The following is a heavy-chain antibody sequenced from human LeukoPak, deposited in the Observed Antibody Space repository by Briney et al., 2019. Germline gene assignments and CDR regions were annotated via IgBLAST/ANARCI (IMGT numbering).Heavy chain of an antibody. D-gene: IGHD3-3*01. V-gene: IGHV3-23*01. CDR3: AKHWSGYFPDYYYYYMDV. CDR1: GFTFSSYA. J-gene: IGHJ6*03. Sequence: GGSLRLSCAASGFTFSSYAMSWVRQAPGKGLEWVSAISGSGGSTYYADSVKGRFTISRDNSKNTLYLQMNSLRAEDTAVYYCAKHWSGYFPDYYYYYMDVWGKGTTVTVSS. CDR2: ISGSGGST.